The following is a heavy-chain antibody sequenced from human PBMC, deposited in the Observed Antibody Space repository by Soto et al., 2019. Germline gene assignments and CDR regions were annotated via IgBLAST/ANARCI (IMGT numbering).Heavy chain of an antibody. J-gene: IGHJ5*02. CDR2: IIPIFGTA. Sequence: ASVKVSCRASGGTFSSYAISWVRQAPGQGLEWMGGIIPIFGTANYAQKFQGRVTITAGKSTSTAYMELSSLRSEDTAVYYCASDTVVVPAARLTQNYDILTGFLHSQTWGQGTLVTVSS. CDR3: ASDTVVVPAARLTQNYDILTGFLHSQT. D-gene: IGHD3-9*01. CDR1: GGTFSSYA. V-gene: IGHV1-69*06.